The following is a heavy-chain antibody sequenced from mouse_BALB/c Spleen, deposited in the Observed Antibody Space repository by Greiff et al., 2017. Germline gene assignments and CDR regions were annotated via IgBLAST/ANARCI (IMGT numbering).Heavy chain of an antibody. V-gene: IGHV6-6*02. CDR3: TTMITDWFAY. Sequence: EVKLMESGGGLVQPGGSMKLSCVASGFTFGSYWMSWVRQSPEKGLEWVAEIRLKSDNYATHYAESVKGKFTISRDDSKSRLYLQMNSLRAEDTGIYYCTTMITDWFAYWGQGTLVTVSA. CDR2: IRLKSDNYAT. D-gene: IGHD2-4*01. J-gene: IGHJ3*01. CDR1: GFTFGSYW.